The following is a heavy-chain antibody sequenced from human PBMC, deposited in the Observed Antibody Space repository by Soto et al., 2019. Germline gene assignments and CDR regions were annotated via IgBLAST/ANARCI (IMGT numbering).Heavy chain of an antibody. CDR2: ISAYNGNT. CDR1: GYTFTSYG. CDR3: ARVSVPFGGFSKAYYYYYYMDV. V-gene: IGHV1-18*01. J-gene: IGHJ6*03. D-gene: IGHD3-16*01. Sequence: ASVKVSCKASGYTFTSYGISWVRQAPGQGLEWMGWISAYNGNTNYAQRLQGRVTMTTDTSTSTAYMELRSLRSDDTAVYYCARVSVPFGGFSKAYYYYYYMDVWGKGTTVTVSS.